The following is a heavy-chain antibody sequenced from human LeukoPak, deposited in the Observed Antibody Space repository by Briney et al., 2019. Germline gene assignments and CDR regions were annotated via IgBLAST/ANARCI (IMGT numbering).Heavy chain of an antibody. J-gene: IGHJ6*03. V-gene: IGHV1-69*06. CDR3: AREGGYCSGGSCYQNYYYYMDV. CDR1: GYTFTSYY. D-gene: IGHD2-15*01. Sequence: ASVKVSCKASGYTFTSYYMHWVRQAPGQGLEWMGGIIPIFGTANYAQKFQGRVTITADKSTSTAYMELSSLRSEDTAVYYCAREGGYCSGGSCYQNYYYYMDVWGKGTTVTVSS. CDR2: IIPIFGTA.